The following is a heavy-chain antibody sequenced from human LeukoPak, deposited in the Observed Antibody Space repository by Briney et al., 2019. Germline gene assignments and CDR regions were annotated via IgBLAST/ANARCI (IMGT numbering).Heavy chain of an antibody. J-gene: IGHJ4*02. Sequence: GGSLRLSCSASGFTLSSYAIHWVRQAPGKGLEYVSAISSNGSNTYYADSVKGRFTITRDNSKNTHNSKNMVYLQMSSLRAEDTAVYHCVKDKISSWYTFDYWGQGTLVTVSS. V-gene: IGHV3-64D*06. D-gene: IGHD6-13*01. CDR3: VKDKISSWYTFDY. CDR1: GFTLSSYA. CDR2: ISSNGSNT.